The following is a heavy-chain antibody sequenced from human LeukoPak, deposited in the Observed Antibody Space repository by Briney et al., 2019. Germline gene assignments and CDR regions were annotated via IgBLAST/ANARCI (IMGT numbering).Heavy chain of an antibody. CDR2: IYTSGST. D-gene: IGHD2-2*01. Sequence: PSETLSLTCTVSGGSISSSSYYWSWIRQPAGKGLEWIGRIYTSGSTNYNPSLKSRVTMSVDTSKNQFSLKLSSVTAADTAVYYCARVDSYCSSTSCQYYFDYWGQGTLVTVSS. CDR1: GGSISSSSYY. CDR3: ARVDSYCSSTSCQYYFDY. V-gene: IGHV4-61*02. J-gene: IGHJ4*02.